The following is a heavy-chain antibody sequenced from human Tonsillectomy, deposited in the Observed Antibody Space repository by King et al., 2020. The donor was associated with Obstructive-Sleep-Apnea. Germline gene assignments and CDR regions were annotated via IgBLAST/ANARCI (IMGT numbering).Heavy chain of an antibody. CDR1: GFTFSSYN. CDR3: VRGGSGPKGTYFDY. CDR2: ISSSSSSI. D-gene: IGHD2-15*01. J-gene: IGHJ4*02. V-gene: IGHV3-48*01. Sequence: VKLVESGGGLVQPGGSLRLSCAASGFTFSSYNMNWVRQAPGKGLEWVSYISSSSSSIYYADSVKGRFTITRDNAKNSLYLQMNSLRAEDTAVYYCVRGGSGPKGTYFDYWGQGTLVTVSS.